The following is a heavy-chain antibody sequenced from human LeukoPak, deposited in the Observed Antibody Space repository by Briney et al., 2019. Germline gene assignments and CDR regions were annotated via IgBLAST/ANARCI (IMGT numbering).Heavy chain of an antibody. Sequence: GGSLRLSCATSRLTFSSYEMKWVRQPPAKGREWVSYISISGTTMYYEHSVKGRSTISRNNARESVYLQINSLTAHDTAIFFCASAGEYCSSSSCYVAHYWGRGRLVTVSS. CDR3: ASAGEYCSSSSCYVAHY. CDR2: ISISGTTM. D-gene: IGHD2-2*01. V-gene: IGHV3-48*03. J-gene: IGHJ4*02. CDR1: RLTFSSYE.